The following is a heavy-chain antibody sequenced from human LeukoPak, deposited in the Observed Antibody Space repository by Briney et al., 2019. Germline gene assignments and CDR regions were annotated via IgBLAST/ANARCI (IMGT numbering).Heavy chain of an antibody. Sequence: SVKVSCKASGGTFSSYAISWVRRAPGQGLEWMGRIIPILGIANYAQKFQGRVTITADKSTSTAYMELSSLRSEDTAVYYCARDLRVDTAMVKPFDIWGQGTMVTVSS. J-gene: IGHJ3*02. D-gene: IGHD5-18*01. CDR3: ARDLRVDTAMVKPFDI. CDR2: IIPILGIA. CDR1: GGTFSSYA. V-gene: IGHV1-69*04.